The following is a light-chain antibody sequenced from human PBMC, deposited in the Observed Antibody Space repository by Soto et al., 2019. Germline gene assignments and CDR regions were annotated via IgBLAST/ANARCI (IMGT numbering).Light chain of an antibody. Sequence: QAVLTQPPSVSGAPGQRVTISCTGSSSNIGADYDVHWYQQFPGTAPKLLIYDNNNRPSGVPDRFSGSKSGTSASLAITGLQAEEEADYYCQSYDSSLRVFGGGTKLTVL. CDR1: SSNIGADYD. J-gene: IGLJ2*01. CDR2: DNN. V-gene: IGLV1-40*01. CDR3: QSYDSSLRV.